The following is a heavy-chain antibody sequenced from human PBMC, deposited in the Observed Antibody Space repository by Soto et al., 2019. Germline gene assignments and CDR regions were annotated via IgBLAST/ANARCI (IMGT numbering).Heavy chain of an antibody. CDR2: IIPIFGTA. J-gene: IGHJ4*02. D-gene: IGHD1-26*01. CDR1: GGTFSSYA. Sequence: SVKVSCKASGGTFSSYAISWVRQAPGQGLEWMGGIIPIFGTANYAQKFQGRVTITADESTSTAYMELSSLRSEDTAVYYCARGQKDIMGATEPFDYWGQGTLVTVSS. CDR3: ARGQKDIMGATEPFDY. V-gene: IGHV1-69*13.